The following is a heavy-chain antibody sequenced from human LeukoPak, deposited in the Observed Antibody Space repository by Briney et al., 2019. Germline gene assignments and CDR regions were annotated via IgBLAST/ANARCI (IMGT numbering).Heavy chain of an antibody. Sequence: GTLSLTCAVSGGSISSSNWWSWVRQAPGKGLVWVSRINSDGSTTNYADSVRGRFTISRDSAQNTLYLQMTSLGAEDTAMYYCARDRYNFDYWGQGTLVTVSS. V-gene: IGHV3-74*01. J-gene: IGHJ4*02. D-gene: IGHD5-18*01. CDR1: GGSISSSNW. CDR3: ARDRYNFDY. CDR2: INSDGSTT.